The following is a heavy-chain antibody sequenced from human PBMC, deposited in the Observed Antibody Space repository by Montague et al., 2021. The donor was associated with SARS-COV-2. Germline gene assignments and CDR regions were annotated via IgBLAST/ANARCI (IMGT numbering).Heavy chain of an antibody. V-gene: IGHV4-4*07. CDR1: GGPISNYY. J-gene: IGHJ6*02. Sequence: SETLSLTCTVSGGPISNYYWTWIRQPAGKGLEWIGRLYTSGSTTYNPSLKSRVTMSVDTSKNQFSLNVTSVTAADTAIYYCARESGYSSGWRYYYVMDVWGQGTTVTVS. CDR3: ARESGYSSGWRYYYVMDV. D-gene: IGHD6-19*01. CDR2: LYTSGST.